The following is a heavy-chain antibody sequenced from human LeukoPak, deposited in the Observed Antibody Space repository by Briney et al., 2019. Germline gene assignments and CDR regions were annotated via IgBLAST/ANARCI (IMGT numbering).Heavy chain of an antibody. CDR1: GGTFSSYA. Sequence: GASVKVSCKASGGTFSSYAISWVRQAPGQGLEWMGGIIPIFGTANYAQKFQGRVTITTDESTSTAYMELSSLRHEDTAVYYCAREQSSGYYRVGAFDIWGQGTMVTVSS. D-gene: IGHD3-22*01. CDR2: IIPIFGTA. CDR3: AREQSSGYYRVGAFDI. J-gene: IGHJ3*02. V-gene: IGHV1-69*05.